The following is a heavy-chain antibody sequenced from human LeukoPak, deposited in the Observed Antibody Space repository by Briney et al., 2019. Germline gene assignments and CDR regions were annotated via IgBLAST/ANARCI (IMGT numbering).Heavy chain of an antibody. V-gene: IGHV4-61*01. J-gene: IGHJ4*02. D-gene: IGHD3-10*01. Sequence: SETLSLTCTVSGGAVTSNSYCWSRIRQPPGKGPEWIGYISYSGSTNYNPSLKSRITISVDTSKNQFSLKLTSVTAADTAVYYCAAICFGNLAIDYWGQGTLVTVSS. CDR1: GGAVTSNSYC. CDR2: ISYSGST. CDR3: AAICFGNLAIDY.